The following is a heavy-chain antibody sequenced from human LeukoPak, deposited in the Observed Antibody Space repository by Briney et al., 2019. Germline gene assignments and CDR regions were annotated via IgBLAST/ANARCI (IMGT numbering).Heavy chain of an antibody. V-gene: IGHV4-61*08. CDR3: ARGAGWWGA. CDR2: IWYSGST. J-gene: IGHJ5*02. CDR1: GGSINSGVYY. Sequence: SETLSLTCSVSGGSINSGVYYWSWIRQHPGKGLEWIGYIWYSGSTNYNPSLKSRVTISVDTSKNQFSLKLNSVTATDTAVYYCARGAGWWGAWGQGTLVTVSS. D-gene: IGHD6-19*01.